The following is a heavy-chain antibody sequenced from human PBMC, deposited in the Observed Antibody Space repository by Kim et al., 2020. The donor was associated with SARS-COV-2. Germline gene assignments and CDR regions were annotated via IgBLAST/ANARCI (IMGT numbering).Heavy chain of an antibody. CDR3: AKDQYYDFFPPYYGMDV. D-gene: IGHD3-3*01. J-gene: IGHJ6*02. V-gene: IGHV3-30*18. Sequence: GGSLRLSCAVSGFSFTSYGMHWVRQAPGKGLEWVAVISYDGSNKKYGDSVKGRFTISRDNSKNTLYLQMNSLTAEDTAVYYCAKDQYYDFFPPYYGMDVWGLGTTIIVSS. CDR2: ISYDGSNK. CDR1: GFSFTSYG.